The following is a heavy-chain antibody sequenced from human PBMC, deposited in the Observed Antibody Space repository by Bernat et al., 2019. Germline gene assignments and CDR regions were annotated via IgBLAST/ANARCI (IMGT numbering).Heavy chain of an antibody. CDR2: INWNGGST. D-gene: IGHD6-13*01. V-gene: IGHV3-20*01. Sequence: VRPGGSLRLSCAASGFTFDDYGMSWVRQAPGKGLECVSGINWNGGSTGYADSVKGRFTISRDNAKNSLYLQMNSLRAEDTALYHCARGPYSSSWADYWGQGTLVTVSS. J-gene: IGHJ4*02. CDR1: GFTFDDYG. CDR3: ARGPYSSSWADY.